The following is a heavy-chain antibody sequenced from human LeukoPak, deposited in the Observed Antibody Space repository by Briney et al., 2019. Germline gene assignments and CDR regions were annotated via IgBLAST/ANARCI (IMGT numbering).Heavy chain of an antibody. V-gene: IGHV3-33*01. CDR3: ARPTYGDYGYGLNV. CDR1: GFTFSDYG. J-gene: IGHJ6*02. D-gene: IGHD4-17*01. CDR2: IWYDGTNK. Sequence: PERSLRLSCAASGFTFSDYGMHWVRQAPGKGLEWVALIWYDGTNKYFADSVKGRFTISRDNSKNTLYLQMKSLRAEDTAVYYCARPTYGDYGYGLNVWGQGTTVTVSS.